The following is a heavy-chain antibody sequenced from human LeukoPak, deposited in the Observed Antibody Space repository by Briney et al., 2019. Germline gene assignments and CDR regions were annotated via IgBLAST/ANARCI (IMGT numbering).Heavy chain of an antibody. CDR3: AKDGGQGADY. Sequence: GGSLRLSCAASGFTFSRYAMSWVRQAPGKGLEWVSGISGSSGSTYYADSVKGRFTISRDNSKNTLYLQMNSLRAEDTAVYYCAKDGGQGADYWGQGTLVTVSS. D-gene: IGHD3-16*01. J-gene: IGHJ4*02. CDR2: ISGSSGST. CDR1: GFTFSRYA. V-gene: IGHV3-23*01.